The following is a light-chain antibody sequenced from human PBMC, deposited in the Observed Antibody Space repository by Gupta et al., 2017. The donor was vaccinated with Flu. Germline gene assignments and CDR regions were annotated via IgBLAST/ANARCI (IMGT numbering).Light chain of an antibody. J-gene: IGLJ2*01. Sequence: SVTISCTGTSSDVGGYNYVSWYQQHPGKAPKLMIYDVSDRPSGVSNRFSGSKSGNTASLTISGLQAEDEADYYCSSYTSDSTPLFGGGTKLTV. CDR2: DVS. V-gene: IGLV2-14*03. CDR3: SSYTSDSTPL. CDR1: SSDVGGYNY.